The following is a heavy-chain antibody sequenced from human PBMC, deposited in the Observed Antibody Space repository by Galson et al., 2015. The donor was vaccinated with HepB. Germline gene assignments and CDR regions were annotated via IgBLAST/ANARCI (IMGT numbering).Heavy chain of an antibody. D-gene: IGHD3-16*01. CDR3: AIVGGMITFGGEEVDY. V-gene: IGHV1-2*06. J-gene: IGHJ4*02. CDR1: GYTFTGYY. CDR2: INPNSGGT. Sequence: SVKVSCKASGYTFTGYYMHWVRQAPGQGLEWMGRINPNSGGTNYAQKFQGRVTMTRDTSISTAYMELSRLRSDDTAVYYCAIVGGMITFGGEEVDYWGQGTLVTVSS.